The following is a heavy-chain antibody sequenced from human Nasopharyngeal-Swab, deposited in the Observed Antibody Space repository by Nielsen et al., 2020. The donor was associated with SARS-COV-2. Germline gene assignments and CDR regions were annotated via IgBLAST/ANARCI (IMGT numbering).Heavy chain of an antibody. CDR2: VYSGGST. Sequence: GGSLRLSCAASGIFVSGNYMNWVRQAPGMGLKWVSVVYSGGSTFYSDSVKGRFTISSDNSKNTLYLQMNNLRPEDTAMYYCASPVFGVVSDAFDLWGQGTMVTVSS. J-gene: IGHJ3*01. CDR3: ASPVFGVVSDAFDL. D-gene: IGHD3-3*01. CDR1: GIFVSGNY. V-gene: IGHV3-53*01.